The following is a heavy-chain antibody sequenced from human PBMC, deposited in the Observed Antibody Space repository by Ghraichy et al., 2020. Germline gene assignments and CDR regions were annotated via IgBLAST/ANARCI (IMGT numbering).Heavy chain of an antibody. CDR1: GGSISSSSYY. Sequence: SETLSLTCTVSGGSISSSSYYWGWIRQPPGKGLEWIGSIYYSGSTYYNPSLKSRVTISVDTSKNQFSLKLSSVTAADTAVYYCAGTKGGDGPIDYWGQGTLVTVSS. CDR2: IYYSGST. CDR3: AGTKGGDGPIDY. D-gene: IGHD2-21*02. V-gene: IGHV4-39*01. J-gene: IGHJ4*02.